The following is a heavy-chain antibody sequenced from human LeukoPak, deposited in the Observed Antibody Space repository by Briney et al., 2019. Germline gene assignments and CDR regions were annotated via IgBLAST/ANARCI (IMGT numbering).Heavy chain of an antibody. V-gene: IGHV4-39*01. CDR3: ARQGRSTGGIFDY. CDR1: GGSISSDCYY. D-gene: IGHD1-1*01. Sequence: PSETLSLTCTVSGGSISSDCYYWGWIRQPPGKGLEWIGSVYYSGSTYYNPSLKSRVTISLDTSKIQFSLKLSSVTAADTAVYYCARQGRSTGGIFDYWGQGTLVTVSS. J-gene: IGHJ4*02. CDR2: VYYSGST.